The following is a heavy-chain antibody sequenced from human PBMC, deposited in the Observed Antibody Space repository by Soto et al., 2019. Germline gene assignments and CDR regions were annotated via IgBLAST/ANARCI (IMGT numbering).Heavy chain of an antibody. CDR1: GFSVRTNY. J-gene: IGHJ4*02. CDR3: ARAGVTPDFFDY. CDR2: FESGGSI. D-gene: IGHD2-21*02. Sequence: EVQLVETGGGLIQPGGSLRLSCAASGFSVRTNYMSWVRQAPGKGLEWVSVFESGGSIYYADSVKGRFIISRDYARNTVDLQLNRLRADDTAVYYCARAGVTPDFFDYWGQGTLVTVSS. V-gene: IGHV3-53*02.